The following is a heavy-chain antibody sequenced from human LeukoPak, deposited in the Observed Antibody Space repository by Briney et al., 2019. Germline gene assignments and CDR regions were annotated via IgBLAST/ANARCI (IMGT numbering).Heavy chain of an antibody. J-gene: IGHJ4*02. CDR2: ISSSGSTI. V-gene: IGHV3-48*03. CDR3: ARDRIAVAPLDY. Sequence: PGGSLRLSCAASGFTFSSYEMNWVRQAPGKGLEWVSYISSSGSTIYYADSVKGRFTISRDNAKNSLYLQMNSLRAEDTAVYYCARDRIAVAPLDYWGQGALVTVSS. CDR1: GFTFSSYE. D-gene: IGHD6-19*01.